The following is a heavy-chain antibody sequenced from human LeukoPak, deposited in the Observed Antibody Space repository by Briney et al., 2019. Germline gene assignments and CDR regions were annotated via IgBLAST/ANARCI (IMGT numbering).Heavy chain of an antibody. Sequence: PSETLSLTCTVSGGSISTYYWSWIRQPPGKGLEWIGYIYYNGATDYNPSLKSRVTISVDTSKNQFSLKLSSVTAADTAVYYCARKPVNRGRSRAVAGTRGHWYFDLWGRGTLVTVSS. CDR3: ARKPVNRGRSRAVAGTRGHWYFDL. V-gene: IGHV4-59*08. J-gene: IGHJ2*01. D-gene: IGHD6-19*01. CDR1: GGSISTYY. CDR2: IYYNGAT.